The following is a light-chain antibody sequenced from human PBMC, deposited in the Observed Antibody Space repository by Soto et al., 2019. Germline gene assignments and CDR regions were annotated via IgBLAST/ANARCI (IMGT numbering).Light chain of an antibody. J-gene: IGLJ2*01. V-gene: IGLV2-14*03. CDR3: RSYTGSAALVI. CDR2: DVS. Sequence: QSALTQPASVSGSLGQSVTISCTGTSIDVGGYNYVSWYQQHPGQAPKLLVYDVSHRPSGISYRFSGSKSGNTASLTISGLQAEDESDYYCRSYTGSAALVIFGGGTKLTLL. CDR1: SIDVGGYNY.